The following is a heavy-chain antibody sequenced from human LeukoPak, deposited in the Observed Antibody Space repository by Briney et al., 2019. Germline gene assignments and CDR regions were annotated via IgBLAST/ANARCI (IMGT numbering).Heavy chain of an antibody. D-gene: IGHD3-10*01. CDR2: IYYSGST. CDR3: ARLTYGSGSYYPRGNYYMDV. J-gene: IGHJ6*03. V-gene: IGHV4-39*07. Sequence: PSETLSLTCTVSGGSISSSSYYWGWIRQPPGKGLEGIGSIYYSGSTYYNPSLKSRVTISVDTSKNQFSLKLSSVTAADTAVYYCARLTYGSGSYYPRGNYYMDVWGKGTTVTISS. CDR1: GGSISSSSYY.